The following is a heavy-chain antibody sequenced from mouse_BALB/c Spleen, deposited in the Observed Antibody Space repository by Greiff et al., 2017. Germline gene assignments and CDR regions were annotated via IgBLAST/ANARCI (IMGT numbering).Heavy chain of an antibody. Sequence: EVKVVESGGGLVQPKGSLKLSCAASGFTFNTYAMNWVRQAPGKGLEWVARIRSKSNNYATYYADSVKDRFTISRDDSQSMLYLQMNNLKTEDTAMYYCVRQGYGSSLDYWGQGTSVTVSS. CDR1: GFTFNTYA. J-gene: IGHJ4*01. CDR3: VRQGYGSSLDY. D-gene: IGHD1-1*01. V-gene: IGHV10-1*02. CDR2: IRSKSNNYAT.